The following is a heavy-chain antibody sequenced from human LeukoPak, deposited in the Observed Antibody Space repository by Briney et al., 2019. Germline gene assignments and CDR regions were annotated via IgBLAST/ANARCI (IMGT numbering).Heavy chain of an antibody. CDR3: ARDPTYYDFWSGYFVQGAFDI. Sequence: SETLSLTCAVYGESFSGYFWNWIRQPPGKGLEWIGEINHSGSTSNHNPSLKSRVTMSVDTSKNQFSLKLSSVTAADTAVYYCARDPTYYDFWSGYFVQGAFDIWGQGTMVTVSS. J-gene: IGHJ3*02. CDR2: INHSGSTS. CDR1: GESFSGYF. V-gene: IGHV4-34*01. D-gene: IGHD3-3*01.